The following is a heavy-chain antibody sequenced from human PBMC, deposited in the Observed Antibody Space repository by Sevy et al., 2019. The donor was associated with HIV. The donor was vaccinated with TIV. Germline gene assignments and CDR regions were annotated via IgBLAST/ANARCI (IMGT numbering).Heavy chain of an antibody. CDR1: GGSISSYY. D-gene: IGHD2-2*01. J-gene: IGHJ6*02. V-gene: IGHV4-4*07. Sequence: SESLSLTCTVSGGSISSYYWSWIRQPAGKGLEWIVRIYTSGSTNYNPSLKSRVTMSVDTSKNQFSLKLSSVTAADTAVYYCASGIVVVPAALNYYYYYGMDVWGQGTTVTVSS. CDR3: ASGIVVVPAALNYYYYYGMDV. CDR2: IYTSGST.